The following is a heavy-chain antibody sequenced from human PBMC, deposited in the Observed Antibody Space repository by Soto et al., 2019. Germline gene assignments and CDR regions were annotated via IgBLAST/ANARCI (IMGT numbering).Heavy chain of an antibody. CDR2: ISGDSNYI. CDR1: GFRCSGYN. Sequence: AGGSLRLSGAAAGFRCSGYNMNWVRQAPGKGLEWVSSISGDSNYIYYADSVQGRFTISRDNAKNSVYLQMNSLRAEDTAVYYCARVVYFDRSAYGLWGQGTMVTVSS. J-gene: IGHJ3*01. CDR3: ARVVYFDRSAYGL. V-gene: IGHV3-21*01. D-gene: IGHD3-22*01.